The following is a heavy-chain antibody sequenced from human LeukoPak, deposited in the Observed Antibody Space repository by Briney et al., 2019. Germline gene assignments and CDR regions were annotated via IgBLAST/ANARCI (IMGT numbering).Heavy chain of an antibody. Sequence: GEPLKISCKGSGYNFSRYWIGWVRQMPGRGPEWVGVIYPGDSHAIYSPSFQGQVTISADKSISTAYLEWGGLTTSDTAMYYCARQQYYDSSGYWGNAFDIWGQGTMVTVSS. CDR2: IYPGDSHA. J-gene: IGHJ3*02. CDR3: ARQQYYDSSGYWGNAFDI. CDR1: GYNFSRYW. D-gene: IGHD3-22*01. V-gene: IGHV5-51*01.